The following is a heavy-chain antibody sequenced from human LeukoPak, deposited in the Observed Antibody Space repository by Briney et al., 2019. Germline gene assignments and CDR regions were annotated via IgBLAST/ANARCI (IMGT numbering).Heavy chain of an antibody. CDR3: ATSTYSSSWFRRGYYGMDV. CDR1: GFTFSSYA. V-gene: IGHV3-23*01. J-gene: IGHJ6*04. D-gene: IGHD6-13*01. CDR2: ISDSSGST. Sequence: GGSVRLSCAASGFTFSSYAMTWVRQAPGKGLEWVSIISDSSGSTYYADSVQGRFTISRDNSKNTLYLQMNSLRAEDTAVYYCATSTYSSSWFRRGYYGMDVWGKGTTVTVSS.